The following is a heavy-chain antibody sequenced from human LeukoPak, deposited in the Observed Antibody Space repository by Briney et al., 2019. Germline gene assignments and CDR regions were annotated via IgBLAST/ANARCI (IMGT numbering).Heavy chain of an antibody. V-gene: IGHV1-2*02. Sequence: ASVKVSFKASGYTSTRYYMHWLRQPPGQGLEWMGCINPNSGCTNYAHKLQGRVTMTRDTSIRTAYMELSRLRADDKGVYYCASDYCGGACYPDPWGQGTLVTVSS. J-gene: IGHJ5*02. D-gene: IGHD2-21*02. CDR2: INPNSGCT. CDR1: GYTSTRYY. CDR3: ASDYCGGACYPDP.